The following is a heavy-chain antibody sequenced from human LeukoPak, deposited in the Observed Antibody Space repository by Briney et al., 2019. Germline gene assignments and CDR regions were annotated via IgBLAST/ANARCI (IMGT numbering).Heavy chain of an antibody. J-gene: IGHJ3*02. D-gene: IGHD3-22*01. Sequence: NSSETLSLTCTVSGGSISSYYWSWIRQPAGKGLEWIGRIYTSGSTNYNPSLKSRVTMSVDTSKNQFSLKLSSVTAADTAVYYCARHDYYDSSGYYIDAFDIWGQGTMVTVSS. CDR3: ARHDYYDSSGYYIDAFDI. CDR2: IYTSGST. V-gene: IGHV4-4*07. CDR1: GGSISSYY.